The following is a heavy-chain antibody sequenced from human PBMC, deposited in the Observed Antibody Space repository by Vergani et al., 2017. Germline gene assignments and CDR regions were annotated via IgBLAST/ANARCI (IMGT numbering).Heavy chain of an antibody. D-gene: IGHD2-8*01. CDR1: DFTFRRYS. CDR2: ISTSGVTI. Sequence: EMQLVESGGGLVQPGGSLRLSCAVSDFTFRRYSMNWVRQAPGKGLEWLSYISTSGVTIYFADSVKGRFIISSDDAENSLYLQMNSLRVEDTAVYYCVRDGGYTTSGSDCGSWGQGTLVTVSS. CDR3: VRDGGYTTSGSDCGS. J-gene: IGHJ5*02. V-gene: IGHV3-48*01.